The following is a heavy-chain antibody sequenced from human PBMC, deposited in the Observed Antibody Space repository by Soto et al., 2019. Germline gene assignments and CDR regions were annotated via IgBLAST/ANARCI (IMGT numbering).Heavy chain of an antibody. CDR3: ARSMYDSSGYFRECAFDI. D-gene: IGHD3-22*01. V-gene: IGHV1-69*06. CDR2: IIPIFGTA. CDR1: GGTFSSYS. J-gene: IGHJ3*02. Sequence: ASVNVSCKSSGGTFSSYSMSWVRQAPGQGLEWMGGIIPIFGTANYAQKFQGRVTITADKSTSTAYMELSSLRSEDTAVYYCARSMYDSSGYFRECAFDIWGQGTMVTVS.